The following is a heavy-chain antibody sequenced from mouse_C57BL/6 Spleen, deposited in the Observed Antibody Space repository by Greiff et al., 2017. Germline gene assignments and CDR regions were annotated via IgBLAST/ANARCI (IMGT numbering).Heavy chain of an antibody. CDR1: GFSLSTFGMG. V-gene: IGHV8-8*01. CDR3: ARIREASDYYGSSPYYFDY. CDR2: IWWDDDK. Sequence: QVTLKESGPGILQPSQTLSLTCSFSGFSLSTFGMGVGWIRQPSGKGLEWLAHIWWDDDKYYNPALKSRLTISKDTSKNQVFLKIANVDTADTATYYCARIREASDYYGSSPYYFDYWGQGTTLTVSS. D-gene: IGHD1-1*01. J-gene: IGHJ2*01.